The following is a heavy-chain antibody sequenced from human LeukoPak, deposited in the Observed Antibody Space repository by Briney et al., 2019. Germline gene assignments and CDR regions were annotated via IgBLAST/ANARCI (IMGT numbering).Heavy chain of an antibody. CDR2: IYYSGST. CDR1: GGSISSYY. D-gene: IGHD3-9*01. Sequence: SETLSLTCTVSGGSISSYYWSWIRQPPGKGLEWIGYIYYSGSTNYNPSLKSRVTISVDTSKNQFSLKLSSVTAADTAVYYCARSRHHYDILTGYKNWFDPWGQGTLVTASS. CDR3: ARSRHHYDILTGYKNWFDP. J-gene: IGHJ5*02. V-gene: IGHV4-59*01.